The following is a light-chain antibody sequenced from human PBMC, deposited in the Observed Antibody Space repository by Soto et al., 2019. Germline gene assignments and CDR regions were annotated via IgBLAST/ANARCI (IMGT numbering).Light chain of an antibody. CDR3: SSYTSSGTLL. V-gene: IGLV2-14*01. CDR2: EVS. CDR1: SSDVGGYNY. J-gene: IGLJ2*01. Sequence: QSVLTQPASVSGSPGQSITISCTGTSSDVGGYNYVSWYQQHPGKAPKFMIYEVSNRPSGVSNRFSGSKSGNTASLTISGLQAEDEADYYCSSYTSSGTLLFGGGTKLTVL.